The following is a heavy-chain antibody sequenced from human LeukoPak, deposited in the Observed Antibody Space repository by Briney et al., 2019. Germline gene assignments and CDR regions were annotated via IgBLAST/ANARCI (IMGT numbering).Heavy chain of an antibody. CDR3: ASDAGVGATSPAPYYYYGMDV. D-gene: IGHD1-26*01. Sequence: GGSLRLSCAASGFTFSSYAMHWVRQAPGKGLEWVAVISYDGSNKYYADSVKGRFTISRDNSKNTLYLQMNSLRAEDTAVYYCASDAGVGATSPAPYYYYGMDVWGQGTTVTVSS. J-gene: IGHJ6*02. V-gene: IGHV3-30*04. CDR1: GFTFSSYA. CDR2: ISYDGSNK.